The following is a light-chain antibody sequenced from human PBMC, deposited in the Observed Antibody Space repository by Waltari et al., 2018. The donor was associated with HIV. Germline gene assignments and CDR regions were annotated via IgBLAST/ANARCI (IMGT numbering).Light chain of an antibody. CDR1: GLAKRY. Sequence: SYELTQPSSVSVSTGQTARITCSGDGLAKRYVRWFQQKPGQAPVLVIYKDIERPSGIPERFSGSSSGTTVTLTISGAQVEDEADYYCFSAADNNLGVFGGGTKVTVL. V-gene: IGLV3-27*01. CDR3: FSAADNNLGV. J-gene: IGLJ3*02. CDR2: KDI.